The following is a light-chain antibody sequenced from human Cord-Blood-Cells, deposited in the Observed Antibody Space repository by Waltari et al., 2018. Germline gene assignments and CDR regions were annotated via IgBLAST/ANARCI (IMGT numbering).Light chain of an antibody. Sequence: QSVLTQPPSVSGAPGQRVTISCTGSSSNIWAGYDVHWYQQRPGPAPKLLIYGNRHRPSGIPDRFSGSKSGTSASLARTGLQSEDEADYCCQSYDSSLSGSVFGGGTKLTVL. V-gene: IGLV1-40*01. CDR3: QSYDSSLSGSV. CDR2: GNR. J-gene: IGLJ3*02. CDR1: SSNIWAGYD.